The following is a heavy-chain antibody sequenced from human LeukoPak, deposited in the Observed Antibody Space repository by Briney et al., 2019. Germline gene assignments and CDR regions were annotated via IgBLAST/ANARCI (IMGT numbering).Heavy chain of an antibody. CDR2: IRSKAYGGTT. V-gene: IGHV3-49*03. Sequence: GGSLRLSCTASGFTFGDYAMSWFRQAPGKGLEWVGFIRSKAYGGTTEYAASVKGRFTISRDDSKSIAYLQMNSLKTEDTAVYYCTRDLAAYCSGGSCYSEYFQHWGQGTLVTVSS. D-gene: IGHD2-15*01. CDR3: TRDLAAYCSGGSCYSEYFQH. CDR1: GFTFGDYA. J-gene: IGHJ1*01.